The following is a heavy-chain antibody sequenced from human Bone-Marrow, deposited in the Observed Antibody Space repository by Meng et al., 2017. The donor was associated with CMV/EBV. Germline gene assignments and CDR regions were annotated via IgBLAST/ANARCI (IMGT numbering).Heavy chain of an antibody. D-gene: IGHD2-2*01. Sequence: YTVTSYDINGVRQATGQGLEWMGWMNPNSGNTGYAQKFQGRVTMTRNTSISTAYMELSSLRSEDTAVYYCARGHWVGKCSSTSCYGYWGQGTLVTVSS. CDR2: MNPNSGNT. CDR1: YTVTSYD. CDR3: ARGHWVGKCSSTSCYGY. V-gene: IGHV1-8*01. J-gene: IGHJ4*02.